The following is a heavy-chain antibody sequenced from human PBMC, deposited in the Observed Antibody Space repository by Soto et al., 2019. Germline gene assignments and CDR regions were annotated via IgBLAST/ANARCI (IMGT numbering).Heavy chain of an antibody. CDR1: GGSISNAAYS. V-gene: IGHV4-30-2*01. J-gene: IGHJ4*02. CDR3: ARERGGYGLFDS. Sequence: SETLSLTCTVSGGSISNAAYSWSWIRQPPGKGLEWIGYIYPSGMPFYNLSLRSRVTISIDRSNDQFSLNLKSVTAADTAVYYCARERGGYGLFDSWGQGTLVTVSS. CDR2: IYPSGMP. D-gene: IGHD5-18*01.